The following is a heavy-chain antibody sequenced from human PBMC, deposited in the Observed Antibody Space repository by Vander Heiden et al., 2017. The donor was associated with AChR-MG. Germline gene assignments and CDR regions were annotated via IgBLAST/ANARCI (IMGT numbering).Heavy chain of an antibody. V-gene: IGHV1-3*01. CDR3: ASELWFGELSHYYGMDV. CDR2: INAGNGST. Sequence: QVQLVQPRAEVKKPGASVKLSCKASGYTFPTYARHWGRQAPGQRLEWMGWINAGNGSTKYSQKFQGRVTITRDTSASTAYMELSSLRSEDTAVYYCASELWFGELSHYYGMDVWGQGTTVTVSS. D-gene: IGHD3-10*01. CDR1: GYTFPTYA. J-gene: IGHJ6*02.